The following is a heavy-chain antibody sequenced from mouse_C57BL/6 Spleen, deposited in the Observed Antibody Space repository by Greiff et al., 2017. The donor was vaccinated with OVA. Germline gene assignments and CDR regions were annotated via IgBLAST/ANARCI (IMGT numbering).Heavy chain of an antibody. V-gene: IGHV1-15*01. J-gene: IGHJ3*01. D-gene: IGHD2-12*01. CDR1: GYTFTDYE. CDR3: TRSLRN. Sequence: VQPQQSGAELVRPGASVTLSCKASGYTFTDYEMHWVKQTPVHGLEWIGAIDPETGGTAYNQKFKGKAILTADKSSSTAYMELRSLTSEDSAVYYCTRSLRNWGQGTLVTVSA. CDR2: IDPETGGT.